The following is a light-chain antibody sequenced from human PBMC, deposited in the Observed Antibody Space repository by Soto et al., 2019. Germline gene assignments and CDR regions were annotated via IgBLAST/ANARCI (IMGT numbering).Light chain of an antibody. CDR1: QTVWTNH. CDR3: HQYADSRT. Sequence: EVVLTQSPGTLSLSPGERATLSCRASQTVWTNHLAWFHHRPGQAPRLVIYGASRRATGIPDRFTGSGSGTDFTLTISRLEPEDFGVYYCHQYADSRTFGQGTKLEIK. CDR2: GAS. J-gene: IGKJ2*02. V-gene: IGKV3-20*01.